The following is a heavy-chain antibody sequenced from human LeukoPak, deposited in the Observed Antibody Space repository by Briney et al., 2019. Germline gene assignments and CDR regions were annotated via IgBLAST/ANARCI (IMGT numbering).Heavy chain of an antibody. CDR2: ISARGSV. Sequence: GGSLRLSCAASGFTFSSYAMSWVRQAPRMGLEWVSVISARGSVYYPDSVKGRFTISRDNSKNTVYLQMNSLRAEDTAVYYCARDGHGDFWRARRTYYMDVWGKGTTVTVSS. D-gene: IGHD3-3*01. CDR1: GFTFSSYA. J-gene: IGHJ6*03. CDR3: ARDGHGDFWRARRTYYMDV. V-gene: IGHV3-23*01.